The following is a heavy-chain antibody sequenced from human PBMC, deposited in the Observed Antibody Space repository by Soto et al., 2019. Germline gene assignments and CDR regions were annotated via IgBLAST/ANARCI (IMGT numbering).Heavy chain of an antibody. CDR2: IYHSGST. D-gene: IGHD3-10*01. J-gene: IGHJ5*02. Sequence: SELLSHTCTVSNGYIISLIGYRSWIQKPPGKGLEWIGSIYHSGSTYYNPSLQGRVTITVDTSKNQFSLKLSSVTAADTAVYFCAGRSSLASVQVYFGEISNYNWFDPWGQGTLVTVSS. CDR3: AGRSSLASVQVYFGEISNYNWFDP. V-gene: IGHV4-39*01. CDR1: NGYIISLIGY.